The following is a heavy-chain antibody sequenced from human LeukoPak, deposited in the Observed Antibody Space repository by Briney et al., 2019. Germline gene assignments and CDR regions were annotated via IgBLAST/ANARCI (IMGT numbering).Heavy chain of an antibody. CDR2: ISGSGGST. D-gene: IGHD6-13*01. V-gene: IGHV3-23*01. J-gene: IGHJ4*02. CDR3: AKENGYSSSCFDY. CDR1: GFTFSSYA. Sequence: PGGSLRLSCAASGFTFSSYAMSWVRQAPGKGLEWVSAISGSGGSTYYADSVKGRFTISRDNSKSTLYLQMNSLRAEDTAVHYCAKENGYSSSCFDYWGQGTLVTVSS.